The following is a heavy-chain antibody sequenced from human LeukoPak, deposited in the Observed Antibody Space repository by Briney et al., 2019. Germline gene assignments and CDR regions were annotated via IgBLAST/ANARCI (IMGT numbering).Heavy chain of an antibody. Sequence: GGSLRLSCVPSVFSFRTHGMHWVRQAPDMGLEWVALLLNDETTKYYAESVKGRFSLSRDNTKNTLYLQMNSLRAENRAGYYFGEDWGDCSSGSCFSDYFDFWGQGTPVTVSS. CDR3: GEDWGDCSSGSCFSDYFDF. J-gene: IGHJ4*02. CDR1: VFSFRTHG. D-gene: IGHD2-15*01. V-gene: IGHV3-33*03. CDR2: LLNDETTK.